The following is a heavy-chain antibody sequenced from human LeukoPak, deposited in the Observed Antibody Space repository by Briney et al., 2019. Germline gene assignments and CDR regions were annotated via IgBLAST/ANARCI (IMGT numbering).Heavy chain of an antibody. Sequence: PGGSLRLSCAASGSTFSSYSMNWVRQAPGKGLEWVSSTSSSSSYIYYADSVKGRFTISRDNAKNSLYLQMNSLRAEDTAVYYCARVGPVDILTGYIKAPLPPRDYWGQGTLVTVSS. CDR2: TSSSSSYI. D-gene: IGHD3-9*01. CDR3: ARVGPVDILTGYIKAPLPPRDY. CDR1: GSTFSSYS. V-gene: IGHV3-21*01. J-gene: IGHJ4*02.